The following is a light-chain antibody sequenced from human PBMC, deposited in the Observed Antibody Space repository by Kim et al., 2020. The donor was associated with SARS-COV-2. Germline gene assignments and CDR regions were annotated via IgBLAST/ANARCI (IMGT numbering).Light chain of an antibody. J-gene: IGKJ1*01. Sequence: YPGERAALSCRASQSVSRSYLAWYQQKPGQAPRLLIYGASSRATGIPDRFSGSGSGTDFTLTISRLEPEDFAVYYCQQYGSSPKTFGQGTKVDIK. CDR1: QSVSRSY. CDR3: QQYGSSPKT. V-gene: IGKV3-20*01. CDR2: GAS.